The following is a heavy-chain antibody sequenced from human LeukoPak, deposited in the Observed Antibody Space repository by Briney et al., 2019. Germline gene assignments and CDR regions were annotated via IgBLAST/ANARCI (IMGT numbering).Heavy chain of an antibody. J-gene: IGHJ4*02. V-gene: IGHV3-23*01. CDR3: AKDQDIVVVPAAMPYFDY. Sequence: GGSLRLSCAASGFTFSSYAMSWVRQAPGKGLEWVSAISGSGGSTYYADSVKGRSTISRDNSKNTLYLQMNSLRAEDTAVYYYAKDQDIVVVPAAMPYFDYWGQGTLVTVSS. CDR2: ISGSGGST. D-gene: IGHD2-2*01. CDR1: GFTFSSYA.